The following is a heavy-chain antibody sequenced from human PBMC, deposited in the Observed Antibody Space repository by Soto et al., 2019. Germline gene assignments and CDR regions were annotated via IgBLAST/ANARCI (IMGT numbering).Heavy chain of an antibody. D-gene: IGHD1-7*01. CDR2: ISESGGST. V-gene: IGHV3-23*01. CDR3: AKNMVELGFDY. Sequence: EVQLLESGGGLVQPGGSLRLSCVASGFSFSTYAMSWVRQAPGKGLERVSGISESGGSTDYADSVKGRFTISRDNSKNTLYLQMNSLRVEDTAAYYCAKNMVELGFDYWGQGTLATVSS. J-gene: IGHJ4*02. CDR1: GFSFSTYA.